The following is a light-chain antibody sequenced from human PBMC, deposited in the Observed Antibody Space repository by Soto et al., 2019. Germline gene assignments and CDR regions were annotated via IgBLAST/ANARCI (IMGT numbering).Light chain of an antibody. CDR3: SSYTSSSTRV. CDR1: SSDVGAYNY. J-gene: IGLJ1*01. Sequence: QSVLTQPASVSGSPGQSITISCTGTSSDVGAYNYVSWYQQYPGKAPKLMIYEVSNRPSGASNRFSGSKSGNMASLTISGLQAEDDADYYCSSYTSSSTRVFGTGTKVTVL. V-gene: IGLV2-14*01. CDR2: EVS.